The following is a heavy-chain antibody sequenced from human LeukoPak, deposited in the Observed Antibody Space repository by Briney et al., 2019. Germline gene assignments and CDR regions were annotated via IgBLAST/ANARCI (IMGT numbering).Heavy chain of an antibody. CDR1: GGSISSYY. D-gene: IGHD2-2*01. J-gene: IGHJ4*02. V-gene: IGHV4-59*08. CDR3: ARSSTRPSGDY. Sequence: SETLSLTCTVSGGSISSYYWSWIRQPPGKGLEWIGYIYYSGSTNYNPSLKSRVTISVDTSKNQFSLKLSSVTAADTAVYYCARSSTRPSGDYWGQGTLVTVSS. CDR2: IYYSGST.